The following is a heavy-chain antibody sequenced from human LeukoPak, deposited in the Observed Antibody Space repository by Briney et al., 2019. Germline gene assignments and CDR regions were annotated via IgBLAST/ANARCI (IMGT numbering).Heavy chain of an antibody. V-gene: IGHV3-74*01. CDR3: ARDLVGVRFDP. J-gene: IGHJ5*02. D-gene: IGHD2-8*01. CDR1: VFTFSSYW. Sequence: PGGSLRLSCAASVFTFSSYWMHWVRQAPAKGLVWVSRINSDGSSTSYADSVKGRFTISRDNAKNTLYLQMNSLRAEDTAVYYCARDLVGVRFDPWGQGTLVTVSS. CDR2: INSDGSST.